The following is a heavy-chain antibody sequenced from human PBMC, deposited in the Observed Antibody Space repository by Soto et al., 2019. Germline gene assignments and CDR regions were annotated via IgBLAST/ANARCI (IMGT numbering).Heavy chain of an antibody. Sequence: PSETLSLTCAVSSGSIDNVYWWSWVRQSPGKGLEWIGETSHDGVTNYNPSLKGRVTISIDKSKNQFSLELSSVTAADTAVYYCARVPSPWGQGTLVTVSS. CDR3: ARVPSP. CDR1: SGSIDNVYW. CDR2: TSHDGVT. J-gene: IGHJ5*02. V-gene: IGHV4-4*02.